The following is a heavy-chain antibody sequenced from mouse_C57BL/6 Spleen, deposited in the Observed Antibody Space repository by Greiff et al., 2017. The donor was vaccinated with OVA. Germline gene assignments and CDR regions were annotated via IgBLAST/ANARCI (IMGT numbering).Heavy chain of an antibody. Sequence: VQLQQSGPELVKPGASVKISCKASGYTFTDYYMNWVKQSHGKSLEWIGDINPNNGGTSYNQKFKGKATLTVDKSSSTAYMELRSLTSEDSAVYYWAKKSEAMDYWGQGTSVTVSS. J-gene: IGHJ4*01. CDR1: GYTFTDYY. D-gene: IGHD6-2*01. CDR3: AKKSEAMDY. CDR2: INPNNGGT. V-gene: IGHV1-26*01.